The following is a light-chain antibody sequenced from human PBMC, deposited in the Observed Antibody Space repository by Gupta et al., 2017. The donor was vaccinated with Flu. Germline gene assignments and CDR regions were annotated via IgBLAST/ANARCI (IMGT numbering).Light chain of an antibody. CDR1: KIGSNT. Sequence: GTTARITCGGNKIGSNTVHWSQQKPGTAPVLVVHDDSDRPSGIPERFSGSNSGTPATLTISRVEAGDEAAYYFPVWDSSSDHVVFGGGTKLTVL. J-gene: IGLJ2*01. CDR2: DDS. V-gene: IGLV3-21*03. CDR3: PVWDSSSDHVV.